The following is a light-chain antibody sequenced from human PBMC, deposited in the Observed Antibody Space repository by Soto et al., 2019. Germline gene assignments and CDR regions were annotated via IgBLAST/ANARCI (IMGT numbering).Light chain of an antibody. Sequence: QSGLTQPPSASGTPGQKIIISCTGTSSDIGAYNYVSWYQQYPGKAPKLMIFEVSNWPSGVSNRFSGSKSGNTASLTISGLQAEDEADYSCSSYTSSNTWVFGGGTQLTVL. CDR3: SSYTSSNTWV. J-gene: IGLJ3*02. CDR2: EVS. CDR1: SSDIGAYNY. V-gene: IGLV2-14*01.